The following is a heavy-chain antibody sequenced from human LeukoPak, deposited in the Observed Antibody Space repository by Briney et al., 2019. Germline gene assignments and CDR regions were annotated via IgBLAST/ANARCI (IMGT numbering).Heavy chain of an antibody. CDR3: ARGTRRWDWFDP. CDR1: GYTFTSYD. V-gene: IGHV1-8*01. D-gene: IGHD3-16*01. Sequence: ASVKVSCKASGYTFTSYDINWVRQATGQGLEWMGWMNPNSGNTGYAQKFQGRVTITADESTSTAYMELSSLRSEDTAVYYCARGTRRWDWFDPWGQGTLVTVSS. CDR2: MNPNSGNT. J-gene: IGHJ5*02.